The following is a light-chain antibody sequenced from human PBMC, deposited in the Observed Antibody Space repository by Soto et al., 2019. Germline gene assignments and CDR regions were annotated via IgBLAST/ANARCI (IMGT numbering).Light chain of an antibody. J-gene: IGLJ1*01. CDR2: TND. CDR3: AAWDDSLNGYV. CDR1: SSNIGSNT. V-gene: IGLV1-44*01. Sequence: QSVLTQPPSASGTPGQRVTISCSGSSSNIGSNTINWYQQLPGTAPKLLIYTNDQWPSGVPDRFSGSKSGTSASLAISGLQSEDEADYDCAAWDDSLNGYVFGTGTKLTVL.